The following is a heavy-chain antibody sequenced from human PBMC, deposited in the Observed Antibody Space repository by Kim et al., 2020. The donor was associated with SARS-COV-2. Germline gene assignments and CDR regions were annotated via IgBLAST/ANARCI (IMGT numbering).Heavy chain of an antibody. D-gene: IGHD4-17*01. CDR3: ARVSDHDYGGKYNWFDP. V-gene: IGHV1-3*01. CDR2: INAGNGNT. J-gene: IGHJ5*02. CDR1: GYTFTSYA. Sequence: ASVKVSCKASGYTFTSYAMHWVRQAPGQRLEWMGWINAGNGNTKYSQKFQGRVTITRDTSASTAYMELSSLRSEDTAVYYCARVSDHDYGGKYNWFDPWGQGTLVTVSS.